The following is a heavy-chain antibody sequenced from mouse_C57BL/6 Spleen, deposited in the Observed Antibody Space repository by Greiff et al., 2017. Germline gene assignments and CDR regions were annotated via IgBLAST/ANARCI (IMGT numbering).Heavy chain of an antibody. J-gene: IGHJ2*01. CDR3: TTDYYGGSCFDY. D-gene: IGHD1-1*01. CDR2: IDPEDGDT. Sequence: VQLKQSGAELVRPGASVKLSCTASGFNFTDYYMHWVKQRPEQGLEWIGRIDPEDGDTEYAPKFQGKATMTADTSSNTAYLQLSSLTSEGTAVYYCTTDYYGGSCFDYWGQGTTRTVSS. V-gene: IGHV14-1*01. CDR1: GFNFTDYY.